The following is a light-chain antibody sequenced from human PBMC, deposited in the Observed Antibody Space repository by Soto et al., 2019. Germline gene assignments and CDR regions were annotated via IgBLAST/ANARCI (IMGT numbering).Light chain of an antibody. J-gene: IGKJ5*01. CDR2: GAF. CDR3: QQYGSLIT. CDR1: QSVSSSR. V-gene: IGKV3-20*01. Sequence: EIVLTQSPGTLSLSPGERATLSCRSSQSVSSSRLAWHQQKPGQAPRLLIYGAFSRATDIPDRFSGSGSGTDFTLTINRLEPEDSAVYYCQQYGSLITFGQGTRLEIK.